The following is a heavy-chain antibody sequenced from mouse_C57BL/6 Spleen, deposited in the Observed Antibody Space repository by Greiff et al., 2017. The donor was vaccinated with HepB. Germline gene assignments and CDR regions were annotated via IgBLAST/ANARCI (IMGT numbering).Heavy chain of an antibody. Sequence: QVQLQQSGPELVKPGASVKISCKASGYAFSSSWMNWVKQRPGKGLEWIGRIYPGDGDTNYNGKFKGKATLTAYKSSSTAYMQLSSLTSEDSAVYFCARSAGTTVVAAFAYWGQGTLVTVSA. V-gene: IGHV1-82*01. J-gene: IGHJ3*01. D-gene: IGHD1-1*01. CDR3: ARSAGTTVVAAFAY. CDR2: IYPGDGDT. CDR1: GYAFSSSW.